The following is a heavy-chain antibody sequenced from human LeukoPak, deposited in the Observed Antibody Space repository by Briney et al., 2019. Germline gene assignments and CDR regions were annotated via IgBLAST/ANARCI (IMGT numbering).Heavy chain of an antibody. Sequence: SETLSLTCPVSGGSISSYYWSWIRQPPGKGLEWIGYIYYNGSTNYNPSLKSRVTISVDTSKNQFSLKLSSVTAADTAVYYCARDDYGSGILGYWGQGTLVTVSS. J-gene: IGHJ4*02. V-gene: IGHV4-59*01. CDR1: GGSISSYY. CDR3: ARDDYGSGILGY. CDR2: IYYNGST. D-gene: IGHD3-10*01.